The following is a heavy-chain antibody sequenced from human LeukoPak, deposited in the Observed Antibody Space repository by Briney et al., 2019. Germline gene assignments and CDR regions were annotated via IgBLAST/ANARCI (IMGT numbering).Heavy chain of an antibody. D-gene: IGHD6-13*01. CDR2: IYYSGST. CDR3: AREGSLAAAGNWFDP. Sequence: PSQTLSLTCTVSGGSIISGDYYWSWIRQPPGKGLEWIGYIYYSGSTYYNPSLKSRVTISVDTSKNQFSLKLSSVTAADTAVYYCAREGSLAAAGNWFDPWGQGTLVTVSS. J-gene: IGHJ5*02. V-gene: IGHV4-30-4*01. CDR1: GGSIISGDYY.